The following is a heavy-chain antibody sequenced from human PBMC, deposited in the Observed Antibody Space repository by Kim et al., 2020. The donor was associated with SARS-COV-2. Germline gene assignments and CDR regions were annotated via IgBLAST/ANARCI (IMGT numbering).Heavy chain of an antibody. D-gene: IGHD6-19*01. CDR1: GFTFSSYS. V-gene: IGHV3-21*01. J-gene: IGHJ6*02. CDR2: ISSSSSYI. Sequence: GGSLRLSCAASGFTFSSYSMNWVRQAPGKGLEWVSSISSSSSYIYYADSVKGRFTISRDNAKNSLYLQMNSLRAEDTAVYYCAREGRWEQWLLQEREYYYYGMDVWGQGTTVTVSS. CDR3: AREGRWEQWLLQEREYYYYGMDV.